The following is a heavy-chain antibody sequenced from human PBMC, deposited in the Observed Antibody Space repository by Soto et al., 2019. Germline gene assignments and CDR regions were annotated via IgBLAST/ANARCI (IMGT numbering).Heavy chain of an antibody. Sequence: QVQLVQSGAEVKKPGASVKVSCKASGYTFTGYYMHWVRQAPGQGLEWMGWINPNSGGTNYAQKFPGWVTMTRDTSISTADMELSRLRSDDTAVYSCARGGGFGELDAFDIWGQGTMVTVSS. CDR3: ARGGGFGELDAFDI. V-gene: IGHV1-2*04. CDR1: GYTFTGYY. J-gene: IGHJ3*02. D-gene: IGHD3-10*01. CDR2: INPNSGGT.